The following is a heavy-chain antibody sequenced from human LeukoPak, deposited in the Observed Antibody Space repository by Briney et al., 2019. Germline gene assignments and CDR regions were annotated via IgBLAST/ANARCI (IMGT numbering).Heavy chain of an antibody. Sequence: PGGSLRLSCAASGFTFSSYSMNWVRQAPGKGLEWVSSISSSSSYIYYADSVKGRFTITRDNAKNSLYLQMNSLRAEDTAVYYCARSKWEPAGVDYWGQGTLVTVSS. V-gene: IGHV3-21*01. CDR3: ARSKWEPAGVDY. CDR2: ISSSSSYI. D-gene: IGHD1-26*01. CDR1: GFTFSSYS. J-gene: IGHJ4*02.